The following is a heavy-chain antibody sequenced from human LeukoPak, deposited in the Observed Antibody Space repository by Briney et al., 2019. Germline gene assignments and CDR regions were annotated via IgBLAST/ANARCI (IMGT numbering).Heavy chain of an antibody. CDR3: ARDLSIAARNGYFDY. Sequence: SETLSLTCTVSGGSISSSSYYWGWIRQPPGKGLEWIGSIYYSGSTYYNPSLKSRVTISVDTSKNQFSLKLSSVTAADTAVYYCARDLSIAARNGYFDYWGQGTLVTVSS. CDR2: IYYSGST. V-gene: IGHV4-39*07. D-gene: IGHD6-13*01. CDR1: GGSISSSSYY. J-gene: IGHJ4*02.